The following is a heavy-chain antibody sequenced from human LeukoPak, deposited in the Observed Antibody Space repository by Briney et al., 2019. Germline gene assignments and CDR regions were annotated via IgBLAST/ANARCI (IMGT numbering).Heavy chain of an antibody. V-gene: IGHV3-21*01. Sequence: GGSLRLSYAASGFTFSTYRMNWVRQAPGKGLEWVSYISSSGSYKYYADSVKGRFTVSRDNAKNSLYLQMNSLRAEDTAVYYCARDYDILTGYSRFDYWGQGTLVTVSS. J-gene: IGHJ4*02. CDR2: ISSSGSYK. CDR3: ARDYDILTGYSRFDY. CDR1: GFTFSTYR. D-gene: IGHD3-9*01.